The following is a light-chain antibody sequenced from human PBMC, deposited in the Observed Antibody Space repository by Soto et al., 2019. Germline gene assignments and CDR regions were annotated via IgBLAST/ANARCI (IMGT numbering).Light chain of an antibody. CDR1: QSVSSN. V-gene: IGKV3-15*01. CDR3: QQYNNWSWT. Sequence: EIVMTQSPATLSVSPGERATLSCRASQSVSSNLAWYQQKPGQAPRLLIYGASTRATGIPARFSRSGSGTEFTLTISSLQSEDFAVYYCQQYNNWSWTFGQGTKVEIK. CDR2: GAS. J-gene: IGKJ1*01.